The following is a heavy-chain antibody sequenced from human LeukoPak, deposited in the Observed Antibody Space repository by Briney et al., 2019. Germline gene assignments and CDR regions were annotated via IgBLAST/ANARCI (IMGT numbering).Heavy chain of an antibody. D-gene: IGHD2-21*01. J-gene: IGHJ5*02. CDR1: GGSISSSIYY. Sequence: SETLSLTCTVSGGSISSSIYYWGWIRQPPGKGLEWIGSIYYSGSTYYNPSLKSRVTISVDTSKNQFSLKLSSVTAADTAVYYCASWGVVMNWFDPWGQGTLVTVSS. V-gene: IGHV4-39*01. CDR2: IYYSGST. CDR3: ASWGVVMNWFDP.